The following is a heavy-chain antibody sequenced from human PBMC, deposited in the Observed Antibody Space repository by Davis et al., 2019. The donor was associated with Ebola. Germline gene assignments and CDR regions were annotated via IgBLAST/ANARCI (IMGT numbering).Heavy chain of an antibody. CDR2: INHSGST. CDR1: GGSISSSSYY. J-gene: IGHJ5*02. D-gene: IGHD3-9*01. V-gene: IGHV4-39*07. CDR3: ARDGGYDILTGYSQFDP. Sequence: PSETLSLTCTVSGGSISSSSYYWSWIRQPPGKGLEWIGEINHSGSTNYNPSLKSRVTISVDTSKNQFSLKLSSVTAADTAVYYCARDGGYDILTGYSQFDPWGQGTLVTVSS.